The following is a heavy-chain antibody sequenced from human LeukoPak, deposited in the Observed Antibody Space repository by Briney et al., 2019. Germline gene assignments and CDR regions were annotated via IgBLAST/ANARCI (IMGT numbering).Heavy chain of an antibody. Sequence: GGSLRLSCAASGFTFSSYAMHWVRQAPGKGLEYVSAISSNGGSTYYANSVKGRFTISRDNSKNTLYLQMGSLRAEDMAVYYCAREDEYYYDSSGYHDYWGQGTLVTVSS. D-gene: IGHD3-22*01. CDR1: GFTFSSYA. J-gene: IGHJ4*02. V-gene: IGHV3-64*01. CDR2: ISSNGGST. CDR3: AREDEYYYDSSGYHDY.